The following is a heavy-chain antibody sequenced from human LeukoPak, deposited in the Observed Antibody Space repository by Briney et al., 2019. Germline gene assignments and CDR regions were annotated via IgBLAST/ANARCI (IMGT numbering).Heavy chain of an antibody. CDR2: ISSSSSTI. CDR3: ARRYDFWSGYYTDYFDY. CDR1: GFTFSSYS. V-gene: IGHV3-48*01. D-gene: IGHD3-3*01. Sequence: GGSLRLSCAASGFTFSSYSMNWVRQAAGKGLEWVSYISSSSSTIYYADSVKGRFTISRDNAKNSLYLQMNSLGAEDTAVYYCARRYDFWSGYYTDYFDYWGQGTLVTVSS. J-gene: IGHJ4*02.